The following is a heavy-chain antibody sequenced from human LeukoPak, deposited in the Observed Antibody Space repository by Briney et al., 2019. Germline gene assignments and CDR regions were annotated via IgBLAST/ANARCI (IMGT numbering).Heavy chain of an antibody. CDR1: GYSISSGYY. V-gene: IGHV4-38-2*02. Sequence: SETLSLTCTVSGYSISSGYYWGWIRQPPGKGLEWIGSIYHSGSTYYNPSLKSRVTTSVDTSKNQFSLKLSSVTAADTAVYYCARAGRYYYYMDVWGKGTTVTVSS. J-gene: IGHJ6*03. CDR2: IYHSGST. CDR3: ARAGRYYYYMDV.